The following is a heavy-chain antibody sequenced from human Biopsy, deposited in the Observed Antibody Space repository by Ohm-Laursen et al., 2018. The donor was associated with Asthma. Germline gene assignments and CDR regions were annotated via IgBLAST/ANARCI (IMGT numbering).Heavy chain of an antibody. CDR3: AKVGHGYGDYVGYLDP. J-gene: IGHJ5*02. Sequence: SLRLSCAASGFTFSDYYMNWIRQAPGKGLEWISYISNTGSSANYADSVKGRFTISRDNAKNSVYLQMDSLSADDTAVYYCAKVGHGYGDYVGYLDPWGQGTLVTVSS. D-gene: IGHD4-17*01. CDR2: ISNTGSSA. CDR1: GFTFSDYY. V-gene: IGHV3-11*05.